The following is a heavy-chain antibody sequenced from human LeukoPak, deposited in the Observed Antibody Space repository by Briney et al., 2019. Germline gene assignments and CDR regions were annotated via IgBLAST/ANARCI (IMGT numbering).Heavy chain of an antibody. V-gene: IGHV3-23*01. CDR1: GFTFSSYA. J-gene: IGHJ4*02. D-gene: IGHD3-10*01. CDR2: ISGSGGST. CDR3: AKELWFGELSPFDY. Sequence: GGSLRLXCAASGFTFSSYAMRWVRQAPGKGLEWVSTISGSGGSTYYADSVKSRFTISRVNSKNTLYLQMNSLRAEETAVYYCAKELWFGELSPFDYWGQGILVTVSS.